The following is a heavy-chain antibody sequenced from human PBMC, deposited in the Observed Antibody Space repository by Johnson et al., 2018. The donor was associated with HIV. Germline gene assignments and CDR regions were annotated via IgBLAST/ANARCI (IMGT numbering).Heavy chain of an antibody. Sequence: VQLVESGGGLVQPGGSLRLSCAASGFTVSSNYMSWVRQATGQGLEWVSAIGPAGDTYYPGSVKGRFTISRENAKNSVYLQMNSLRVEDTAVYYCARSYSESDAFDIWGQGTMVTVSS. V-gene: IGHV3-13*01. CDR1: GFTVSSNY. J-gene: IGHJ3*02. D-gene: IGHD3-10*01. CDR2: IGPAGDT. CDR3: ARSYSESDAFDI.